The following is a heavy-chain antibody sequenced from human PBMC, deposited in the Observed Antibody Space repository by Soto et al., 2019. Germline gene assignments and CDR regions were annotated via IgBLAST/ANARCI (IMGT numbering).Heavy chain of an antibody. Sequence: GGSLRLSCAASGFTFSSYGMRWVRQAPGKGLEWVAVISYDGSNKYYADSVKGRFTISRENSKNTLYLQMNSLRAEDTAVYYCATVSLEPINMIVGNGGAVDIWGQGTMVTVSS. CDR2: ISYDGSNK. J-gene: IGHJ3*02. V-gene: IGHV3-30*03. D-gene: IGHD3-22*01. CDR1: GFTFSSYG. CDR3: ATVSLEPINMIVGNGGAVDI.